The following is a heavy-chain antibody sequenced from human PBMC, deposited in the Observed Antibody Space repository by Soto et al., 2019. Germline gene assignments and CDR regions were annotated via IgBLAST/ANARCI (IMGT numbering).Heavy chain of an antibody. CDR1: GFTFNSFW. CDR3: AGGSGWLTDC. D-gene: IGHD6-19*01. CDR2: IKDDGTEN. J-gene: IGHJ4*02. Sequence: EVQLVESGGGLVQPGGSLRLSCAASGFTFNSFWMNWFRQAPGKGLEWVANIKDDGTENYYVDSVKGRFTISRDNAKNSLYLQMNSLRVEDTAVYYCAGGSGWLTDCWGQGTLVTVSS. V-gene: IGHV3-7*01.